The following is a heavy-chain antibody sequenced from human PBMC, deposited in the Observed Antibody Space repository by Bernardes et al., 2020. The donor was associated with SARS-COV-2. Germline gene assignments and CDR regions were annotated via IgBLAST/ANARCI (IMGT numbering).Heavy chain of an antibody. V-gene: IGHV4-39*01. CDR2: IYYSGGT. J-gene: IGHJ5*02. CDR3: ARQVIVGLTGNWFDP. CDR1: GGSLSSSSYY. D-gene: IGHD1-26*01. Sequence: SETLSLTRTVSGGSLSSSSYYWGWIRQPPGKGLEWIGSIYYSGGTYYNPSLRSRVTILVDTSKNQFSLKLNSVTAADTAVYYCARQVIVGLTGNWFDPWGQGTLVTVSS.